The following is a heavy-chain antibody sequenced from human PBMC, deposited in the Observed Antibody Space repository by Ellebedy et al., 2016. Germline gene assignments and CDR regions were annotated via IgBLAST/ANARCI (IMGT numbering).Heavy chain of an antibody. CDR1: GFTFRSYP. V-gene: IGHV3-30-3*01. D-gene: IGHD6-13*01. Sequence: GESLKISCAASGFTFRSYPMHWVRQAPGKGLEWVAVISYDGSNKYYADSVKGRFTISRDNSKNTLYLQMNSLRAEDTAVYYCAREWAAAGGDGIDIWGQGTLVIVSS. CDR3: AREWAAAGGDGIDI. J-gene: IGHJ3*02. CDR2: ISYDGSNK.